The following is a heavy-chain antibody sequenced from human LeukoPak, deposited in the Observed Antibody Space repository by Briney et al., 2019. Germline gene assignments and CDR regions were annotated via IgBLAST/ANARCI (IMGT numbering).Heavy chain of an antibody. V-gene: IGHV4-39*01. CDR3: ARIPGSSTSSTIKYYYYGMDV. CDR2: IYYSGST. Sequence: SETLSLTCTVSGGSISSSDYYWGWIRQPPGKGLEWIGSIYYSGSTYYNPSLKSRVTISVDTSKNQFSLKLSSVTAADTAVYYCARIPGSSTSSTIKYYYYGMDVWGQGTTVTVSS. J-gene: IGHJ6*02. D-gene: IGHD2-2*01. CDR1: GGSISSSDYY.